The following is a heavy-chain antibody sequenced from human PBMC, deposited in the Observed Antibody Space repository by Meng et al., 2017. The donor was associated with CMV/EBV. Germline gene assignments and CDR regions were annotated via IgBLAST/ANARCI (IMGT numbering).Heavy chain of an antibody. CDR3: ARDNRIAVADIFDY. Sequence: SETLSLTCTVSGGSISSSSYYWGWIRQPPGKGLEWIGSIYYSGSTSYNPSLKSRVTISVDTSKNQFSLKLSSVTAADTAVYYCARDNRIAVADIFDYWGQGTLVTVSS. D-gene: IGHD6-19*01. J-gene: IGHJ4*02. CDR2: IYYSGST. CDR1: GGSISSSSYY. V-gene: IGHV4-39*07.